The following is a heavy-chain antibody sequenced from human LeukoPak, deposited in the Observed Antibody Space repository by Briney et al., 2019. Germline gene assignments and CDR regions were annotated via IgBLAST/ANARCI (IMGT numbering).Heavy chain of an antibody. CDR3: ARGAQVIRGTTFFTYPRGGPPDS. CDR2: INHGGAT. J-gene: IGHJ4*02. V-gene: IGHV4-34*01. D-gene: IGHD2/OR15-2a*01. CDR1: GESFNGYY. Sequence: SETLSPTCAVYGESFNGYYWSWIRQPPGKGPEWIGEINHGGATNYNPSLKSRVTISVDTSKNQFSLKLSSVTAADTAVYSCARGAQVIRGTTFFTYPRGGPPDSWGRGTLVTVSS.